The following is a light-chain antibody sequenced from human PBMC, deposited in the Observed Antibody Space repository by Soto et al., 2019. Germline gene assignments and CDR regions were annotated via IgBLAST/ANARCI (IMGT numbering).Light chain of an antibody. Sequence: EIVLTQSPGTLSLSPGERATLSCRASQSVSSSYLAWYQQKPGQAPRLLIYGASSRATGIPGRFSGSGSGTDFTLTISRLEPEDFAVYYCQQDGSSPPITFGPGTKVDIK. CDR1: QSVSSSY. CDR2: GAS. J-gene: IGKJ3*01. V-gene: IGKV3-20*01. CDR3: QQDGSSPPIT.